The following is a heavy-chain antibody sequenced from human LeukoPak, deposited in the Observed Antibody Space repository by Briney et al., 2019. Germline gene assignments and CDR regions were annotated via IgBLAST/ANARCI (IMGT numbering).Heavy chain of an antibody. CDR3: ARDFSGWSGYYYYGMDV. CDR2: ISAYNGNT. D-gene: IGHD6-19*01. J-gene: IGHJ6*02. CDR1: RYTLTSYV. V-gene: IGHV1-18*01. Sequence: ASVKVSCKASRYTLTSYVISWVRQPPGQGREGMGRISAYNGNTNYAQKLQGRVTLTTDTSTSTAYMELRSLRSDDTAVYYCARDFSGWSGYYYYGMDVWGQGTTVTVSS.